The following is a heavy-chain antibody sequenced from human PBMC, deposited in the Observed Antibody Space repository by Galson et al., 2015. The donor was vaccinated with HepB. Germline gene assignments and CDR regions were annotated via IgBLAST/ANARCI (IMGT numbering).Heavy chain of an antibody. CDR1: GYTFTSYA. CDR2: INAGNGNT. V-gene: IGHV1-3*01. J-gene: IGHJ4*02. D-gene: IGHD6-19*01. CDR3: ARDYIVDSSGWADQALVY. Sequence: SVKVSCKASGYTFTSYAMHWVRQAPGQRLEWMGWINAGNGNTKYSQKFQGRVTITRDTSASTAYMELSSLRSEDTAVYYCARDYIVDSSGWADQALVYWGQGTLVTVSS.